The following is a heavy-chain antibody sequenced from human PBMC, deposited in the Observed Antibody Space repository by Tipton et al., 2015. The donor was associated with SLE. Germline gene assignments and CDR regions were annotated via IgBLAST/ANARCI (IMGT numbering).Heavy chain of an antibody. CDR1: GFTFSTYS. J-gene: IGHJ6*02. CDR3: ARELTPYYGMDV. Sequence: SLRLSCAASGFTFSTYSIHWVRQAPGKGLEWVAVISYDGSNKYYADSVKGRFTISRDNSKNTLYLQMNSLRAEDTAVYYCARELTPYYGMDVWGQGP. V-gene: IGHV3-30*04. CDR2: ISYDGSNK.